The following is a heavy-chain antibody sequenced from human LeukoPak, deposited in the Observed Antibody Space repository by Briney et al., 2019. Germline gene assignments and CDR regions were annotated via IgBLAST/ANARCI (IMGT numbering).Heavy chain of an antibody. D-gene: IGHD1-26*01. CDR1: GFTFSSNW. V-gene: IGHV3-74*01. CDR2: INEDGSTT. J-gene: IGHJ4*02. CDR3: VRDLGGGSGH. Sequence: GGSLRLSCAASGFTFSSNWMHWVRHAPGKGLVWVSRINEDGSTTNYADSVKGRFTISRDNAKNTLYLQMNSLRAEDTAVYYCVRDLGGGSGHWGQGTLVTVSS.